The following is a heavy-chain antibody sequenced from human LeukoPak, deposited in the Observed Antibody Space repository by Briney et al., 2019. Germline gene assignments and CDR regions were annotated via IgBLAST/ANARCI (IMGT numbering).Heavy chain of an antibody. J-gene: IGHJ4*02. V-gene: IGHV3-53*01. Sequence: GGSLRLSCAASGFTFSSYDMHWVRQAPGKGLAWVSVIYSGGSTYYADSVKGRFTISRDNSKNTLYLQMNSLRAEDTAVYYCSSSWFRIDYWGQGTLVTVSS. CDR2: IYSGGST. D-gene: IGHD6-13*01. CDR1: GFTFSSYD. CDR3: SSSWFRIDY.